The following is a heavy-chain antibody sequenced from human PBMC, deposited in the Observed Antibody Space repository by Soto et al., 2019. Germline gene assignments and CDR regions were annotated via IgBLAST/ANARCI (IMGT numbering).Heavy chain of an antibody. V-gene: IGHV3-48*01. CDR2: ISSSSSTI. CDR3: ARDPVPGFDWLRPNYYYYYMDV. J-gene: IGHJ6*03. Sequence: GGSLRLSCAASGFTFSSYSMNWVRQAPGKGLEWVSYISSSSSTIYYADSVKGRFTISRDNAKNSLYLQMNSLRAEDTAVYYCARDPVPGFDWLRPNYYYYYMDVWGKGTTVTVSS. D-gene: IGHD3-9*01. CDR1: GFTFSSYS.